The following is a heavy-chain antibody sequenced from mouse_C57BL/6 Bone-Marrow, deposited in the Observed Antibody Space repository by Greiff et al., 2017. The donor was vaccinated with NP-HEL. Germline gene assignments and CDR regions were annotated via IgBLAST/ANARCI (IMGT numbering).Heavy chain of an antibody. Sequence: QVQLQQPGAELVMPGASVKLSCKASGYTFTSYWMHWVKQRPGQGLEWIGAIDPSDSYTNYNQKFKGKSTLTVDKSSSTAYMQLSSLTSEDAAVYCCAREDGFYYAMDYWGQGTSVTVSS. J-gene: IGHJ4*01. CDR3: AREDGFYYAMDY. CDR2: IDPSDSYT. D-gene: IGHD1-2*01. CDR1: GYTFTSYW. V-gene: IGHV1-69*01.